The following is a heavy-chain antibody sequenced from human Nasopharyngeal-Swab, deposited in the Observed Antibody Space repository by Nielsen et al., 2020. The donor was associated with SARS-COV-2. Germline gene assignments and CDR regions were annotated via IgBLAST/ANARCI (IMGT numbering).Heavy chain of an antibody. V-gene: IGHV3-23*01. CDR3: AKDQGYCSGGSCYEYYYYMDV. Sequence: GESLKISCAASGFTFSSYAMSWVRQAPGKGLEWVSAISGSGGSTYYADSVKGRFTISRDNSKNTLYLQMNSLRAEDTAVYYCAKDQGYCSGGSCYEYYYYMDVWGKGTTVTVSS. D-gene: IGHD2-15*01. CDR1: GFTFSSYA. CDR2: ISGSGGST. J-gene: IGHJ6*03.